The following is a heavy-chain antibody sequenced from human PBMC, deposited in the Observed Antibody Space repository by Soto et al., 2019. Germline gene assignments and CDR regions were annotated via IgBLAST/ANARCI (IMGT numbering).Heavy chain of an antibody. CDR3: AKRGLTVTDAFDI. CDR1: GFTFSSYA. V-gene: IGHV3-23*01. CDR2: ISGSGGST. J-gene: IGHJ3*02. D-gene: IGHD4-17*01. Sequence: LRLSCAASGFTFSSYAMSWVRQAPGKGLEWVSAISGSGGSTYYADSVKGRFTTSRDNSKNTLYLQMNSLRAEDTAVYYCAKRGLTVTDAFDIWGQGTMVTVSS.